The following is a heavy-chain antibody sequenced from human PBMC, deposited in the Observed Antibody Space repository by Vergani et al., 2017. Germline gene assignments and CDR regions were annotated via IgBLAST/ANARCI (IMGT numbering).Heavy chain of an antibody. D-gene: IGHD6-19*01. CDR3: ARDFIAGAGTGGFDY. J-gene: IGHJ4*02. Sequence: QVQLVQPGAEVKKPGASVKVSCKASGYTFTSYYMHWVRQAPGQGLEWMGIINPSGGSTSYAQKFQGRVTMTRDTSTSTVYMELSSLRSEDTAVYYCARDFIAGAGTGGFDYWGQGTLVTVSS. CDR2: INPSGGST. CDR1: GYTFTSYY. V-gene: IGHV1-46*01.